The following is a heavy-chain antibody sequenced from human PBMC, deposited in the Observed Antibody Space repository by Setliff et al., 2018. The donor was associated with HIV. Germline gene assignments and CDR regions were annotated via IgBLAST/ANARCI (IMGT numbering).Heavy chain of an antibody. Sequence: GASVKVSCKASGYTFSSYGISWVRQAPGQGLEWLGWISPYNGDTRFAQSLQGRVTLTTDTSTNTAYMEMRTLRSDDTAVYYCVRGVTRDISGYYRDEYFQHWGQGTPVTVSS. CDR3: VRGVTRDISGYYRDEYFQH. D-gene: IGHD3-22*01. CDR2: ISPYNGDT. J-gene: IGHJ1*01. CDR1: GYTFSSYG. V-gene: IGHV1-18*01.